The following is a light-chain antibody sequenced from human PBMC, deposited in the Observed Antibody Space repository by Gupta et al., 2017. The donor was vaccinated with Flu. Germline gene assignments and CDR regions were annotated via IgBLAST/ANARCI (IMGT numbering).Light chain of an antibody. Sequence: IQMTQSPSSLSSSVGDRVTITCRASQSVSPLLNWYQQKPGKAPKLLIYGASRRQSGVPSRFSGRGSGTHFTLTINRRQPEDFATFYCQQRRNLPYSFGQRTKLQI. CDR3: QQRRNLPYS. J-gene: IGKJ2*03. CDR1: QSVSPL. V-gene: IGKV1-39*01. CDR2: GAS.